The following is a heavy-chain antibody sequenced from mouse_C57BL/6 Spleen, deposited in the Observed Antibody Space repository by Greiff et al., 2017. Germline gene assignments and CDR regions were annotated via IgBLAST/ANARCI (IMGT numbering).Heavy chain of an antibody. V-gene: IGHV14-2*01. Sequence: EVKLVESGAELVKPGASVKLSCTASGFNIKDYYMHWVKQRPEQGLEWIGRIDPEDGETKYAPKFQGKATITADTSSNTAYLQLSSLTSEDTAVYYCASPYALYAMDYWGQGTSLTVSS. D-gene: IGHD6-5*01. CDR3: ASPYALYAMDY. J-gene: IGHJ4*01. CDR2: IDPEDGET. CDR1: GFNIKDYY.